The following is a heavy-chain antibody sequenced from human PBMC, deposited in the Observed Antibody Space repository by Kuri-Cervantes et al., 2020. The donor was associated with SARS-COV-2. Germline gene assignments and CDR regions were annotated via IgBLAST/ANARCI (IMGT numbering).Heavy chain of an antibody. CDR2: IIPIFGIA. CDR1: GFTFSSYA. J-gene: IGHJ6*02. D-gene: IGHD3-10*01. Sequence: GGSLRLSCAASGFTFSSYAISWVRQAPGQGLEWMGGIIPIFGIANYAQKFQGRVTITADKSTSTAYMELSSLRSEDTAVYYCASITGSYPSGLSYYYGMDVWGQGTTVTVSS. V-gene: IGHV1-69*17. CDR3: ASITGSYPSGLSYYYGMDV.